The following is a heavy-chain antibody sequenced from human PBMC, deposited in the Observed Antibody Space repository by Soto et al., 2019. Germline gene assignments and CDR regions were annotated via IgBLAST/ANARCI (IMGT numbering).Heavy chain of an antibody. D-gene: IGHD4-17*01. Sequence: PSETLSLTCTVSGGSISSGGYYWSWIRQHPGKGLEWIGYIYYSGSTYYNPSLKSRVTISVDTSKNQFSLKLSSVTAADTAVYYCASPYGGNSRGAFDIWGQGTMVTVSS. CDR2: IYYSGST. J-gene: IGHJ3*02. CDR1: GGSISSGGYY. CDR3: ASPYGGNSRGAFDI. V-gene: IGHV4-31*03.